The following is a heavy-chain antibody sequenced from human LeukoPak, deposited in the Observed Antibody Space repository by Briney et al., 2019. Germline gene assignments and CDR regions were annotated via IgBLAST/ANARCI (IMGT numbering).Heavy chain of an antibody. CDR3: ARVRGWPTY. J-gene: IGHJ4*02. Sequence: GGSLRLSCAASGFTFSSYGMHWVRQAPGKGLEWVSYISSSSGAIYYADSVKGRFTISRDDAKNSLYLQMNSLRVEDTAVYYCARVRGWPTYWGQGTLVTVSS. CDR2: ISSSSGAI. D-gene: IGHD2-15*01. CDR1: GFTFSSYG. V-gene: IGHV3-48*04.